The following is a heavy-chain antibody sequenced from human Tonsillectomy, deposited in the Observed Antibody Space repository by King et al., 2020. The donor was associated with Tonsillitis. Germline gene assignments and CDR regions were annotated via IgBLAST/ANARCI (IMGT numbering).Heavy chain of an antibody. J-gene: IGHJ4*02. CDR3: AKRYYYDSSGSDYFDY. V-gene: IGHV3-23*04. D-gene: IGHD3-22*01. Sequence: VQLVESGGGLVQPGGSLRLSCAASGFTFSSYAMSWVRQAPGKGLEWVSVISGSGSSTYYADSVKGRFTISRDNSKNTLYLQMNSLRAEDTALYYCAKRYYYDSSGSDYFDYWGQGTLFTVSS. CDR1: GFTFSSYA. CDR2: ISGSGSST.